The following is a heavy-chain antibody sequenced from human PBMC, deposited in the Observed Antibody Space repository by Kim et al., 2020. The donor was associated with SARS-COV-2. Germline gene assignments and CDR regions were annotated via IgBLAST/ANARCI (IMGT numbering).Heavy chain of an antibody. J-gene: IGHJ5*02. CDR3: ARDATDDYGDYGGNWFDP. V-gene: IGHV4-30-2*04. Sequence: KSRVTISVDTSKNQFSLKLSSVTAADTAVYYCARDATDDYGDYGGNWFDPWGQGTLVTVSS. D-gene: IGHD4-17*01.